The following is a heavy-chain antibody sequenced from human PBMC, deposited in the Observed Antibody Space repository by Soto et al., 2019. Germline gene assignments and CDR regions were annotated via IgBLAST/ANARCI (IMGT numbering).Heavy chain of an antibody. V-gene: IGHV4-59*02. Sequence: PSGPLSLTCTVSGGCVSSYYGSWIRQPPGKGLEWIGYIHYSGSTKYNPSLRRRVTISVDTSKNQFSLTLSSVTAADTAVYYCARDRGGGASNGFAPWVKGSLVPVSS. CDR3: ARDRGGGASNGFAP. CDR1: GGCVSSYY. D-gene: IGHD3-10*01. J-gene: IGHJ5*02. CDR2: IHYSGST.